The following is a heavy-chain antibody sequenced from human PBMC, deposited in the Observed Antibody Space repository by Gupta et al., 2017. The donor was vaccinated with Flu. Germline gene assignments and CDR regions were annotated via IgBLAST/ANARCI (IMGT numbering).Heavy chain of an antibody. CDR3: ESMNDDTAMHVLRDY. V-gene: IGHV4-39*01. D-gene: IGHD5-18*01. CDR2: VGYKSSA. Sequence: QHPGKGMEGMGSVGYKSSASYHPSRRSRVTISLDTSENQFALRLSYVTAADTAVYYCESMNDDTAMHVLRDYWGQGTLGTVSS. J-gene: IGHJ4*02.